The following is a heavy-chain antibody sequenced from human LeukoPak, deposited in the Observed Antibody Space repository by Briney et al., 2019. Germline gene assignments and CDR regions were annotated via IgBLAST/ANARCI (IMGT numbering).Heavy chain of an antibody. Sequence: GESLKISCKGSGYSFTSYWIGWVRQMPGKGLEWMGIIYPGDSDTRYSPSFQGQVTISADKSISTAYLQWSSLKASDTAMYYCARQGCSSTSCYIYDYWGQGTLVTVSP. CDR2: IYPGDSDT. D-gene: IGHD2-2*02. CDR3: ARQGCSSTSCYIYDY. V-gene: IGHV5-51*01. CDR1: GYSFTSYW. J-gene: IGHJ4*02.